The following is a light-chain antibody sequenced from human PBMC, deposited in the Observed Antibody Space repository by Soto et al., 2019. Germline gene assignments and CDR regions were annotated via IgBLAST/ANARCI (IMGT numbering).Light chain of an antibody. J-gene: IGLJ2*01. V-gene: IGLV2-14*01. Sequence: QSALTQPASVSGSPGQSITISCTGTSSDVGGYNYVSWYQHHPGKAPKLMIYEVSNRPSGVSNRFSGSKSGNTASLTISGLQPEDEADYYCSSCTSSSTPVVFGGGTKLTVL. CDR2: EVS. CDR3: SSCTSSSTPVV. CDR1: SSDVGGYNY.